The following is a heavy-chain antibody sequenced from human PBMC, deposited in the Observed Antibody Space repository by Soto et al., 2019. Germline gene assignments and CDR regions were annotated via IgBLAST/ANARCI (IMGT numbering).Heavy chain of an antibody. CDR2: ISSDGSNK. V-gene: IGHV3-30-3*01. CDR1: GFTFSSHA. D-gene: IGHD1-26*01. CDR3: ARDDEGGSDCDLGY. Sequence: QVQLVESGGGVVQPGRPLRLSCAVSGFTFSSHAMHWVRQAPGKGLEWVTLISSDGSNKYYADSVKGRFTTSRDNSENTMYLQMNSLRVEDKAVYYCARDDEGGSDCDLGYWGQGALVTVSS. J-gene: IGHJ4*02.